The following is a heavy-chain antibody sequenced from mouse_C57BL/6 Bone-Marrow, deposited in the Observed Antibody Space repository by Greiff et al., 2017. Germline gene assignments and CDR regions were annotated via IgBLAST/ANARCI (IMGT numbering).Heavy chain of an antibody. CDR3: TRATPITTVVEDGAMDY. CDR2: ISSGGDYI. J-gene: IGHJ4*01. V-gene: IGHV5-9-1*02. CDR1: GFTFTSYA. Sequence: EVQLVESGDGLVKPGGSLKLSCAASGFTFTSYAMYWVRQTPEKRLEWVAYISSGGDYIYYADTVKGRFTVSRDNARNTLYLQMSSMKSEDTAIYYCTRATPITTVVEDGAMDYWGQGTSVTVSS. D-gene: IGHD1-1*01.